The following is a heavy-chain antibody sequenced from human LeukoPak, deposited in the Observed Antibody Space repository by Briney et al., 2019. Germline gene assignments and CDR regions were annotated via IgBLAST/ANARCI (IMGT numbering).Heavy chain of an antibody. D-gene: IGHD4-17*01. Sequence: SETLSLTCSVSGSSISTDYYWAWIRQSPGKGLEWIGSIYHTGVTYYKPSLKGRVIISLDAFKNRFSLTVISVTAADTAIYYCAREKKFGDYGAWGQGTLVTVSS. CDR1: GSSISTDYY. CDR2: IYHTGVT. CDR3: AREKKFGDYGA. V-gene: IGHV4-38-2*02. J-gene: IGHJ5*02.